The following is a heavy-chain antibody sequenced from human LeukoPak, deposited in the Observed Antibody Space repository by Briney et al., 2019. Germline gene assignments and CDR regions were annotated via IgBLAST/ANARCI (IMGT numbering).Heavy chain of an antibody. V-gene: IGHV4-31*03. CDR2: IYYSGST. CDR3: ARARSAAGNFDY. J-gene: IGHJ4*02. D-gene: IGHD6-13*01. CDR1: GGSISSGGYY. Sequence: SQTLSLTCTVSGGSISSGGYYWSWIRQHPGKGLEWIGYIYYSGSTYYNPSLKSRVTISADTSKNQFSLKLSSVTPADTAVYYCARARSAAGNFDYWGQGTLVTVSS.